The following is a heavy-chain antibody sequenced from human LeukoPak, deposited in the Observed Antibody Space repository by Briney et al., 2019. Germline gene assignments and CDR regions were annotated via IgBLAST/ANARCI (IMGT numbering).Heavy chain of an antibody. CDR3: ARGGGDTAMAPEPGPYYFDY. Sequence: GGSLRLSCAASGFTVSSNYMSWVRQAPGKGLEWVANIKQDGSEKYYVDSVKGRFTISRDNAKNSLYLQMNSLRAEDTAVYYCARGGGDTAMAPEPGPYYFDYWGQGTLVTVSS. D-gene: IGHD5-18*01. CDR1: GFTVSSNY. CDR2: IKQDGSEK. J-gene: IGHJ4*02. V-gene: IGHV3-7*01.